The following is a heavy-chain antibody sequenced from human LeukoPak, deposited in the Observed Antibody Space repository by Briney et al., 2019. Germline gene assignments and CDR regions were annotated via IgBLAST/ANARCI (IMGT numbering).Heavy chain of an antibody. CDR3: ACITMVRGPSDY. CDR2: VYSSGST. J-gene: IGHJ4*02. Sequence: SETLSLTCTVSGGSISSYYWSWIRQPPGKGLEWIGYVYSSGSTNYNPSLKGRVTISVDTSKNQFSLKLSSVTAADTAVYYCACITMVRGPSDYWGQGTLVTVSS. V-gene: IGHV4-59*01. D-gene: IGHD3-10*01. CDR1: GGSISSYY.